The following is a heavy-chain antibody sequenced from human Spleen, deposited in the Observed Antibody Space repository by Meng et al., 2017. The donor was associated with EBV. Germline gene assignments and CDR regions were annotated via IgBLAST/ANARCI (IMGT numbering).Heavy chain of an antibody. Sequence: QVQRSKLGSEFKKPGASVKVACKASDKPFSSYAMNWARQAPGQGLEWMRWVNTNTGNPTYAQGFTGRFVFSLDTSVSTAYLQISSLKAEDTAVYYCARETGGYWGQGTLVTVSS. CDR2: VNTNTGNP. CDR1: DKPFSSYA. J-gene: IGHJ4*02. CDR3: ARETGGY. D-gene: IGHD3-10*01. V-gene: IGHV7-4-1*02.